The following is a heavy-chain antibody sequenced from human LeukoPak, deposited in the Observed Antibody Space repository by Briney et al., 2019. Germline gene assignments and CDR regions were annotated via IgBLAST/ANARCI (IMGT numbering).Heavy chain of an antibody. CDR3: ARDQEGFDY. CDR2: IYPRDGST. J-gene: IGHJ4*02. Sequence: PVASVKVSCKVSGYSFTSNYIHWVRQAPGQGLEWMGMIYPRDGSTSYAQRFQDRVTVTRDTSTSTVHMELSGLRSEDTAIYYCARDQEGFDYWGQGTLVTVSS. V-gene: IGHV1-46*01. CDR1: GYSFTSNY.